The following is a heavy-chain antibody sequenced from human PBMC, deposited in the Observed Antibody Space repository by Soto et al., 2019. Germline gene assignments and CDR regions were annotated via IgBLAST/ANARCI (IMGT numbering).Heavy chain of an antibody. J-gene: IGHJ4*02. Sequence: QVQLVQSGAEVKKPGSSVKVPCKASGGTFSSYAISWVRQAPGQGLEWMGGIIPIFGTANYAQKFQGRVTITADESTSTAYMELSSLRSEDTAVYYCAREVGKSRHYYDSSGYLDYWGQGTLVTVSS. D-gene: IGHD3-22*01. V-gene: IGHV1-69*01. CDR1: GGTFSSYA. CDR3: AREVGKSRHYYDSSGYLDY. CDR2: IIPIFGTA.